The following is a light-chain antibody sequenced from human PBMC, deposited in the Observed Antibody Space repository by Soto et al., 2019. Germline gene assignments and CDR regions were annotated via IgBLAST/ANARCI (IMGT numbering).Light chain of an antibody. Sequence: EVVLTQSPGTLSLSPGGRATLSCRASQSVSRRLAWYRQRPGQSPRLLISGASMRASGVPVRFIGSGSGTDFTLTISRLEPEDFAVYYCQQYGSSPGTFGQGTKVDIK. J-gene: IGKJ1*01. CDR3: QQYGSSPGT. CDR1: QSVSRR. V-gene: IGKV3-20*01. CDR2: GAS.